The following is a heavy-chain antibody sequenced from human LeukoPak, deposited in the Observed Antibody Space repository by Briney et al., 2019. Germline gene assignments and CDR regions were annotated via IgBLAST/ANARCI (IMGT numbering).Heavy chain of an antibody. CDR2: ISYSGTT. Sequence: SETLSLTCSVSGGSIISGDYYWSWIRQHPGKGLEWIGHISYSGTTYYNPSRKSRITISVDTSKHQFSLKMASVTAADTGVYYCARHVAHGGNRGDLDYWGQGTLVTVSS. J-gene: IGHJ4*02. V-gene: IGHV4-30-4*08. D-gene: IGHD4-23*01. CDR1: GGSIISGDYY. CDR3: ARHVAHGGNRGDLDY.